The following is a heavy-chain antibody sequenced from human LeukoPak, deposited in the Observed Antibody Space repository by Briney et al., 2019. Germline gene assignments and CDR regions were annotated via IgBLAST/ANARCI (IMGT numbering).Heavy chain of an antibody. J-gene: IGHJ4*02. CDR1: GGSFSGYY. CDR2: INHSEFN. Sequence: KPSETLSLTCAVYGGSFSGYYWSWIRQPPGKGLEWTGEITPPEKGLEWIAEINHSEFNNYSPSFKSRVTISVDTSKNQFSLKLSLVTAADTAVYYCARVGNYGRIEYWGQGTLVTVSS. V-gene: IGHV4-34*01. CDR3: ARVGNYGRIEY. D-gene: IGHD2/OR15-2a*01.